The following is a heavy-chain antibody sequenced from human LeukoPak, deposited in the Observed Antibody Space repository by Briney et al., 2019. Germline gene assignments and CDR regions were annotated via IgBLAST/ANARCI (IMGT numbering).Heavy chain of an antibody. V-gene: IGHV3-30-3*01. J-gene: IGHJ4*02. CDR3: AKDPVAGAKGGGADFDY. CDR1: GFTFSSYA. Sequence: GGSLRLSCAASGFTFSSYAMHWVRQAPGKGLEWVAVISYDGSNKYYADSVKGRFTISRDNSKNTLYLQMNSLRGEDTAVYYCAKDPVAGAKGGGADFDYWGQGTLVTVSS. D-gene: IGHD6-19*01. CDR2: ISYDGSNK.